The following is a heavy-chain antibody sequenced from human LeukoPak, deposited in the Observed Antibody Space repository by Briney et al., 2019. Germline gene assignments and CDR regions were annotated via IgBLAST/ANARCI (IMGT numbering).Heavy chain of an antibody. CDR3: ARQAPGESRDY. J-gene: IGHJ4*02. CDR2: IHYSGSA. Sequence: SETLSLTCAVYGGSFSGYYWTWIRQPPGKGLEWIGEIHYSGSATYNPSLKSRVTISVDTSKNQFSLKLSSVTAADTAVYYCARQAPGESRDYWGQGTLVTVSS. V-gene: IGHV4-34*01. CDR1: GGSFSGYY. D-gene: IGHD3-10*01.